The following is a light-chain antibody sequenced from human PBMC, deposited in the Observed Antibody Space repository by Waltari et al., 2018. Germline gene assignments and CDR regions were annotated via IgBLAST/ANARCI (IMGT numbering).Light chain of an antibody. J-gene: IGKJ4*01. V-gene: IGKV4-1*01. CDR3: QQYYDSPLT. Sequence: DIVMTQSPDSLAVSLGERATLNCKSSESVLFSSRNKNHLAWYQQKPGHPPKLLLYWASTRESGVPDRFSGSGSGTDFTLTISSLQAEDVAIYYCQQYYDSPLTFGGGTKVEIK. CDR1: ESVLFSSRNKNH. CDR2: WAS.